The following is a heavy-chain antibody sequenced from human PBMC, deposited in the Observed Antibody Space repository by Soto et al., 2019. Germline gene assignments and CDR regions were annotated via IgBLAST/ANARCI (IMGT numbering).Heavy chain of an antibody. CDR1: GFTFSTFN. CDR3: ARTGYRYGIFDY. CDR2: ISSSGSTI. J-gene: IGHJ4*02. Sequence: GGSLRLSCAASGFTFSTFNMNWVRQAPGKGLEWVSYISSSGSTIYYADSVKGRFTISRDNAKNSLYLQMNSLRAEDTAVYYCARTGYRYGIFDYWGQGTLVTVSS. D-gene: IGHD5-18*01. V-gene: IGHV3-48*01.